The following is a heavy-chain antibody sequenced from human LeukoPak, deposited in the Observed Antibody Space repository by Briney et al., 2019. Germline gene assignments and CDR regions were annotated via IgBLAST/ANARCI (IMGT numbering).Heavy chain of an antibody. CDR2: IIPILGIA. J-gene: IGHJ6*02. CDR1: GGTLSSYA. CDR3: ARSASRIYGMDV. V-gene: IGHV1-69*04. Sequence: SVKVSCKASGGTLSSYAISWVRQAPGQGLEWMGRIIPILGIANYAQKFQGRVTITADKSTSTAYMELSSLRSEDTAVYYCARSASRIYGMDVWGQGTTVTVSS.